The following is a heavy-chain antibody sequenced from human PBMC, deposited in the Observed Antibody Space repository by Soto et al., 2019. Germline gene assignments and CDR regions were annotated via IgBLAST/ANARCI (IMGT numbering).Heavy chain of an antibody. CDR1: GFTFSSYA. D-gene: IGHD1-26*01. CDR3: AKDGASGSYPPYYYFGMDV. V-gene: IGHV3-23*01. CDR2: ISGSGGNA. Sequence: EAQLLESGGGLEQPGGSLRLSCAASGFTFSSYAMSWVRQAPGKGLEWVSTISGSGGNAYYADSVKGRFSISRDNSKNTLRLQMNSLRADDTAVYYCAKDGASGSYPPYYYFGMDVWGQGTTVTVSS. J-gene: IGHJ6*02.